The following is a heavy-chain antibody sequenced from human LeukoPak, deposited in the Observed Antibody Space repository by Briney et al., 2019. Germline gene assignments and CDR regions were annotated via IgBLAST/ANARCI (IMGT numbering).Heavy chain of an antibody. D-gene: IGHD4-17*01. V-gene: IGHV4-39*01. CDR1: GGXISSSSYY. CDR3: ARRSYGDYVDY. Sequence: PSETLSLTCTVSGGXISSSSYYWGWLRQPPGKGLEWIGSIYYSGSTYYNPSLKSRVTISVDTSKNQFSLKLSSVTAADTAVYYCARRSYGDYVDYWGQGTLVTVSS. CDR2: IYYSGST. J-gene: IGHJ4*02.